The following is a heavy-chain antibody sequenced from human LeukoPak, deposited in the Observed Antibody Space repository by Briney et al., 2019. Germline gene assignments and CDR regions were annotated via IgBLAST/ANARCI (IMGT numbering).Heavy chain of an antibody. V-gene: IGHV4-31*03. Sequence: PSQTLSLTCTVSGGSISGGGYYWSWIRQHPGKGLEWIGYIYYSGSTYYNPSLKSRVTISVDTSKNQFSLKLSSVTAADTAVYYCARAFGVVPYNWFDPWGQGTLVTVSS. D-gene: IGHD3-3*01. CDR1: GGSISGGGYY. CDR2: IYYSGST. CDR3: ARAFGVVPYNWFDP. J-gene: IGHJ5*02.